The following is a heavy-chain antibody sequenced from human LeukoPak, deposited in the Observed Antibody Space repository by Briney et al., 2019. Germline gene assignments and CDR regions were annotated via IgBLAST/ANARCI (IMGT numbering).Heavy chain of an antibody. D-gene: IGHD2-15*01. CDR1: GGTFSSYA. CDR3: ARSSRSASPYYCGMDV. J-gene: IGHJ6*02. Sequence: SVKVSCKASGGTFSSYAISWVRQAPGQGLEWMGGIIPTFGTANYAQKFQGRVTITADESTSTAYMELSSLRSEDTAVYYCARSSRSASPYYCGMDVWGQGTTVTVSS. CDR2: IIPTFGTA. V-gene: IGHV1-69*13.